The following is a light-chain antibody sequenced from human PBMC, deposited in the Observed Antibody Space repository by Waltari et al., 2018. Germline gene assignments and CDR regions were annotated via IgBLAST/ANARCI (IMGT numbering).Light chain of an antibody. CDR2: DVS. V-gene: IGLV2-11*01. CDR1: SSDVRGYNY. Sequence: QSALTQPRSVSGSPGQSVTLSCTGTSSDVRGYNYVSWYQQHPGKAPKVMIYDVSKRPSGVPDRFSGSKSGNTASLTISGLQAEDEADYYCCSYAGSYTWVFGGGTKLTVL. J-gene: IGLJ3*02. CDR3: CSYAGSYTWV.